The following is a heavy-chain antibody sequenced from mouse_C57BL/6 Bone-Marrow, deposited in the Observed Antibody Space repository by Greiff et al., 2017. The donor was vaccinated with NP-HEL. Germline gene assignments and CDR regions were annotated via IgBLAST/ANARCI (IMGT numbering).Heavy chain of an antibody. CDR2: IYPGSGST. CDR3: ARDAAAQATSGFAY. V-gene: IGHV1-55*01. D-gene: IGHD3-2*02. J-gene: IGHJ3*01. CDR1: GYTFTSYW. Sequence: QVQLQQPGAELVKPGASVKMSCKASGYTFTSYWITWVKQRPGQGLEWIGDIYPGSGSTNYNEKFKSKATLTVDTSSSTAYMQLSSLTSEDSAVYYCARDAAAQATSGFAYWGQGTLVTVSA.